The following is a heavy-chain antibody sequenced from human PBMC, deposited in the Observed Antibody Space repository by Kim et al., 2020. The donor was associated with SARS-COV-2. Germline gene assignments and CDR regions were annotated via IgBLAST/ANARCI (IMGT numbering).Heavy chain of an antibody. CDR2: VDPNTGAT. CDR3: AKRGGGVSPDY. D-gene: IGHD2-15*01. J-gene: IGHJ4*02. Sequence: ASVKVSCKASGYTVTDYYIHWVRQAPGQGLDYMGRVDPNTGATHYAQIFQGRVTMTTDRSASTVYMELRRLGPDDPAVYYCAKRGGGVSPDYWGQGTLVTVSS. CDR1: GYTVTDYY. V-gene: IGHV1-2*06.